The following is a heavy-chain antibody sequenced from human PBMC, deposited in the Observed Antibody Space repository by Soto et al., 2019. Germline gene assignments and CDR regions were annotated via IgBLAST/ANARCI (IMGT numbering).Heavy chain of an antibody. CDR1: GGTFSSYA. D-gene: IGHD6-19*01. Sequence: QVQLVQSGAEVKKPGSSVKVSCKASGGTFSSYAISWVRQAPGQGLEWMGGIIPIFGTANYAQKFQGRVTITADESTSTAYMELSSLRSEDTAVYYCARDNGALQWLVQGYYYYYGMDVWGQGTTVTVSS. CDR2: IIPIFGTA. CDR3: ARDNGALQWLVQGYYYYYGMDV. V-gene: IGHV1-69*01. J-gene: IGHJ6*02.